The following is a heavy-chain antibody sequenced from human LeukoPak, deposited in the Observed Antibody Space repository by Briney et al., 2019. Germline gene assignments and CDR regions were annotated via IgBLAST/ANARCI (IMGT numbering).Heavy chain of an antibody. Sequence: PGGSLRLSCAASGFIFKKYWVNWVRQVPGKGLERLANIKEDGSETYYADSVKGRFTISRDNPKNLLFLQINSLRVEDTAVYYCARDTHYDSMYWGQGTLVTVSS. V-gene: IGHV3-7*01. CDR3: ARDTHYDSMY. D-gene: IGHD3-22*01. J-gene: IGHJ4*02. CDR1: GFIFKKYW. CDR2: IKEDGSET.